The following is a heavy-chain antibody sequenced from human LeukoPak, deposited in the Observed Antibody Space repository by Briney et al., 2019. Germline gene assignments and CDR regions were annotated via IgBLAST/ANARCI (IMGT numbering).Heavy chain of an antibody. D-gene: IGHD6-19*01. CDR1: GGSISSYY. CDR2: IYTSGST. CDR3: ARVLGPSGWYANAFDI. Sequence: PSETLSLTCTVSGGSISSYYWSWIRQPAGKGLEWIGRIYTSGSTNYNPSLKSRVTMSVDTSKNQFSLKLSSVTAADTAVYYCARVLGPSGWYANAFDIWGQGTVVTVSS. J-gene: IGHJ3*02. V-gene: IGHV4-4*07.